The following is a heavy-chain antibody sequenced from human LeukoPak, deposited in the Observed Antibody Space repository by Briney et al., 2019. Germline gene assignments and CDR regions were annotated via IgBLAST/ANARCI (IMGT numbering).Heavy chain of an antibody. J-gene: IGHJ4*02. CDR3: ARDVGDSRFDY. CDR1: GFTFSSYG. V-gene: IGHV3-33*01. Sequence: GGSLRLSCAASGFTFSSYGMHWVRQAPGKGLEWVAVIWYDGSNKYYADSAKGRFTISRDNSKNTLYLQMNSLRAEDTAVYYCARDVGDSRFDYWGQGTLVTVSS. D-gene: IGHD2-21*02. CDR2: IWYDGSNK.